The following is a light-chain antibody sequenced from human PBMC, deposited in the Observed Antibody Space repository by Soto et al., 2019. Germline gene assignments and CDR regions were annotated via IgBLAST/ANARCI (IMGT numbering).Light chain of an antibody. J-gene: IGKJ2*01. Sequence: EIVVTQSPATLSLSPGDRATLSCRASQSVSHNLAWYQQKPGQAPRLLIYGASTRATGIPTRFSGSGSGTEFTLTISSLQSEDFAVYYCEQYNSWPPLYTFGQGTKLEIK. V-gene: IGKV3-15*01. CDR1: QSVSHN. CDR2: GAS. CDR3: EQYNSWPPLYT.